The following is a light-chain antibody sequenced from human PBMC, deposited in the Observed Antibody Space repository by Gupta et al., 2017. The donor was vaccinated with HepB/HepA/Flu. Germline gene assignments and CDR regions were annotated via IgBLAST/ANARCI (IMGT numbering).Light chain of an antibody. V-gene: IGLV1-40*01. CDR1: SSNIGTGYD. J-gene: IGLJ2*01. Sequence: QSVLTQPPSVSGAPGQRVTISCSGTSSNIGTGYDVHWYQQLPGKDPKVLIYGNNIRPSGVPDRFSGSKSGTSAYLVITGLQADDEADYYCQSYDTSLDVVFGGGTKLTV. CDR2: GNN. CDR3: QSYDTSLDVV.